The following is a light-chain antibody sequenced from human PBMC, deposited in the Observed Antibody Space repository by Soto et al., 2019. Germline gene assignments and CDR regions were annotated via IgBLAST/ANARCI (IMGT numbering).Light chain of an antibody. J-gene: IGLJ1*01. V-gene: IGLV2-11*01. CDR3: CSYAGSYTHYV. Sequence: QSALTQPRSVSGSPGQSVTISCTGTSSDVGGYNYVSWYQQHPGKAPKVMIYDVSKRPSGVPDRFSGSKSGNTASLTISGLQAEDGADYYCCSYAGSYTHYVFGTGTKLTVL. CDR2: DVS. CDR1: SSDVGGYNY.